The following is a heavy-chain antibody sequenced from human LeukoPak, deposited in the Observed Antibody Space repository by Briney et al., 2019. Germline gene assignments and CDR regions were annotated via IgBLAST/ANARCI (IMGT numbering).Heavy chain of an antibody. J-gene: IGHJ4*02. Sequence: SETLSLTCAVYGGSFSGYYWSWIRQPPGKGLEWIGEINHSGSTNYNPSLKSRVPISVDTSKNQFSLKLSSVTAADTAVYYCARAPSRTAHTDYWGQGTLVTVSS. V-gene: IGHV4-34*01. CDR1: GGSFSGYY. D-gene: IGHD1-14*01. CDR2: INHSGST. CDR3: ARAPSRTAHTDY.